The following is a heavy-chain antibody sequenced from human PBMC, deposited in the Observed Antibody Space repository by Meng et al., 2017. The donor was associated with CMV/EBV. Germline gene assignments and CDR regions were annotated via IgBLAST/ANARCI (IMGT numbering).Heavy chain of an antibody. Sequence: GESLKISCAASGFNFSDYYMDWVRQAPGKGPECVSSISSSSTVYYADSVKGRFTISRDNTKNTLYLQMGSLRAEDMAVYYCARQRLSGYWYFDLWGRGTLVTVSS. CDR1: GFNFSDYY. J-gene: IGHJ2*01. V-gene: IGHV3-69-1*01. D-gene: IGHD5-24*01. CDR3: ARQRLSGYWYFDL. CDR2: ISSSSTV.